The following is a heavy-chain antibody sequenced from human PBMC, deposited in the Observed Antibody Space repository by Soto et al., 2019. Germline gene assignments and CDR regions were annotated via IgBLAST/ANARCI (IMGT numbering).Heavy chain of an antibody. Sequence: SVKVSCKASGFTFTSSAVQWVRQARGQRIERKGWIVVGSGNTNYAQKFQERVTITRDMSTSTAYMELSSLRSEDTAVYYCAADKGYSSSWYAVPTYYYYYGMDVWGQGTTVTVSS. V-gene: IGHV1-58*01. CDR2: IVVGSGNT. CDR3: AADKGYSSSWYAVPTYYYYYGMDV. D-gene: IGHD6-13*01. CDR1: GFTFTSSA. J-gene: IGHJ6*02.